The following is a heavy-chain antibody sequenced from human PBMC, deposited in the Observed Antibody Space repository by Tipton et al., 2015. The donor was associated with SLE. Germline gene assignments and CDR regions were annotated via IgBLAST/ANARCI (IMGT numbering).Heavy chain of an antibody. J-gene: IGHJ5*02. CDR3: ARKGGMSWFDP. CDR1: GGSISSYY. CDR2: IYYSGST. V-gene: IGHV4-59*12. Sequence: TLSLTCTVSGGSISSYYWSWIRQPPGKGLEWIGSIYYSGSTYYNPSLKSRVTISVDTSKNQFSLRLSSVTAADTAVYYCARKGGMSWFDPWGQGTLVTVSS.